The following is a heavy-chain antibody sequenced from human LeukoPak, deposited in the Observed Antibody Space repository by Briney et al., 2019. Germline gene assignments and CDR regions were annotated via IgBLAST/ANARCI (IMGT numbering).Heavy chain of an antibody. CDR2: ISNDGSNK. J-gene: IGHJ4*02. Sequence: PGGSLRLSCAASGFTFSTYAMHWVRQAPGKGLEWVAVISNDGSNKYYADSVKGRFTISRDNSKSALYLQMNSLRAEDTAVYYCARGTVTTPLDYWGQGTLVTVSS. CDR1: GFTFSTYA. V-gene: IGHV3-30*04. D-gene: IGHD4-17*01. CDR3: ARGTVTTPLDY.